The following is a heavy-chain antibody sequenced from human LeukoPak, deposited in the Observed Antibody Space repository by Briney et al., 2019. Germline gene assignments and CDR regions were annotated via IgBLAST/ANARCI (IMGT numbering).Heavy chain of an antibody. Sequence: ASVKVSCKATSRISWVRQAPGQGLEWMGWIGTYGGDTYYAQKFQGRITVTTDTSASTVYMELRNLRSDDTAVYYCARDLWNFYDDSGYNRDFDSWGQGTLVTVSS. V-gene: IGHV1-18*01. D-gene: IGHD3-22*01. CDR2: IGTYGGDT. J-gene: IGHJ5*01. CDR3: ARDLWNFYDDSGYNRDFDS. CDR1: TSR.